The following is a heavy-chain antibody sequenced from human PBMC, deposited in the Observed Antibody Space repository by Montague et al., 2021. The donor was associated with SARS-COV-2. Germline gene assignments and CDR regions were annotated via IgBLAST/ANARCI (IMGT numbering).Heavy chain of an antibody. Sequence: SETLSLTCIVSGGSISDSYYWAWIRQAPGKGLEWLGSLYRSGGVYYNPSLKSRVTISVDTSKNQFSLKLSSVTAADTAVYYCAREGLKRLLGFGEGYYYGMDVWGQGTTVTVSS. D-gene: IGHD3-10*01. CDR2: LYRSGGV. J-gene: IGHJ6*02. CDR3: AREGLKRLLGFGEGYYYGMDV. CDR1: GGSISDSYY. V-gene: IGHV4-38-2*02.